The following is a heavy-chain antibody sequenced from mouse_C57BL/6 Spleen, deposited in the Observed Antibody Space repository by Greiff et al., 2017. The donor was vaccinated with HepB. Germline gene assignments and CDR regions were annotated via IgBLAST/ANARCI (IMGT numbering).Heavy chain of an antibody. V-gene: IGHV1-22*01. CDR3: ARERYDYDRSMDY. CDR2: INPNNGGT. J-gene: IGHJ4*01. CDR1: GYTFTDYN. Sequence: EVQLQQSGPELVKPGASVKMSCKASGYTFTDYNMHWVKQSHGKSLEWIGYINPNNGGTSYNQKFKGKATLTVNKSSSTAYMELRSLTSEDSAVYYCARERYDYDRSMDYWGQGTLVTVSS. D-gene: IGHD2-4*01.